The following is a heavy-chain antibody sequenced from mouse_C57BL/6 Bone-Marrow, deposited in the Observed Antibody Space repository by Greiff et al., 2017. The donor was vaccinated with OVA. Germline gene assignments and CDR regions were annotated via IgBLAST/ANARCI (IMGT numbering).Heavy chain of an antibody. Sequence: VQRVESGAELARPGASVKMSCKASGYTFTSYTMHWVKQRPGQGLEWIGYINPSSGYTKYNQKFKDKATLTADKSSSTAYMQLSSLTSEDSAVYYCARIWLLYFDYWGQGTTLTVSS. CDR2: INPSSGYT. D-gene: IGHD2-3*01. CDR1: GYTFTSYT. V-gene: IGHV1-4*01. CDR3: ARIWLLYFDY. J-gene: IGHJ2*01.